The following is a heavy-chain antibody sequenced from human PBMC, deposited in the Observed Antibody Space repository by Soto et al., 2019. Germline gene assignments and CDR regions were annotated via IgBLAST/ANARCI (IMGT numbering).Heavy chain of an antibody. CDR3: VKGKTSGWYYFDY. J-gene: IGHJ4*02. CDR2: ISATGRDT. D-gene: IGHD6-19*01. Sequence: PGGSLRLSCAASGFTFSNYAMSWVRQAPGKGLEWVSGISATGRDTYYADSVKDRFTISRDSSKNTLYLQMNSLRAEDTAIYYCVKGKTSGWYYFDYWGQGTLVTVSS. CDR1: GFTFSNYA. V-gene: IGHV3-23*01.